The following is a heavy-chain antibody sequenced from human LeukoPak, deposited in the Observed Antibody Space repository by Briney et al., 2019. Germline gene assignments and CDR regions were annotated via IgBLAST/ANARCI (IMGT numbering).Heavy chain of an antibody. CDR1: VSSFSTSW. CDR3: ARFLSDLVREYAFDI. D-gene: IGHD2-21*02. Sequence: GESLKISCNGSVSSFSTSWIGSVRQMAGKVVWLVEIINFEDSDTRYSPSFEGQVTMSADQSMNAAYLQWSGLRATYTAVYYCARFLSDLVREYAFDIWGQGTMVSVSS. V-gene: IGHV5-51*01. CDR2: INFEDSDT. J-gene: IGHJ3*02.